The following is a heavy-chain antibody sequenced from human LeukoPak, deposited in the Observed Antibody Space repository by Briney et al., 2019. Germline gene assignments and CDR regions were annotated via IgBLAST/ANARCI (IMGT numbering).Heavy chain of an antibody. CDR2: IYSGGST. J-gene: IGHJ5*02. D-gene: IGHD2-2*01. CDR3: ARDAAYCSSTSCFAAWFDP. V-gene: IGHV3-66*02. CDR1: GSTVSSNY. Sequence: GGSLRLSCAGSGSTVSSNYMSWVRQAPGKGLEWVSVIYSGGSTYYADSVKGRFIISRDSSKNTLYLQMNSLRAEDTAVYYCARDAAYCSSTSCFAAWFDPWGQGTLVTVSS.